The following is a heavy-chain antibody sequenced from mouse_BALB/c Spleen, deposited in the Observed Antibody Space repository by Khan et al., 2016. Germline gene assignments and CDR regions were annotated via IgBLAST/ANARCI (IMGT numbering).Heavy chain of an antibody. V-gene: IGHV14-3*02. CDR3: ARSYYDSWFVY. CDR1: GFNIKDTY. D-gene: IGHD2-4*01. J-gene: IGHJ3*01. CDR2: IDPANDNT. Sequence: VQLKQSGAELVKPGASVKLSCTASGFNIKDTYMHWMIQRPEQGLEWIGRIDPANDNTKYAPKFQGKATITADTSSNTAYLQLSSLTSEDTAVYDCARSYYDSWFVYWGQGTLVTVSA.